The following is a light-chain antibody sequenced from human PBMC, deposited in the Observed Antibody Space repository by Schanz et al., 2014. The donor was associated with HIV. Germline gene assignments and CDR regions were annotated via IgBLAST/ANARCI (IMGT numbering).Light chain of an antibody. CDR1: QSVTSN. V-gene: IGKV3-15*01. J-gene: IGKJ3*01. CDR3: QHYGSS. CDR2: GAS. Sequence: EIVMTQSPATLSVSPGERAALSCRASQSVTSNLAWYQQRPGQAPRLLIYGASTRAAGIPARFSGSGSGTEFTLTISSLEPEDFAVYYCQHYGSSFGPGTKVDIK.